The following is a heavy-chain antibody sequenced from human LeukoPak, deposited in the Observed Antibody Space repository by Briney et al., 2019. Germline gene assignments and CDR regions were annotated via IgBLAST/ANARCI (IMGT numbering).Heavy chain of an antibody. CDR3: ARVGSGWYFDD. D-gene: IGHD6-19*01. V-gene: IGHV4-4*07. Sequence: SETLSLTCTVSGDSISSYYWSWIRQPAGKELQWIGRVHASGSTHYNPSLQSRVTISADMSTNQLSLTLTSVTAADTAVYYCARVGSGWYFDDWGQGTLVTVSS. CDR1: GDSISSYY. J-gene: IGHJ4*02. CDR2: VHASGST.